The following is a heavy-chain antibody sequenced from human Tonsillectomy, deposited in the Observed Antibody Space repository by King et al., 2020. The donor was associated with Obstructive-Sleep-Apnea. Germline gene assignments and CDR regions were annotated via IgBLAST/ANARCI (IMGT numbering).Heavy chain of an antibody. CDR1: GFTFSSYA. V-gene: IGHV3-23*04. J-gene: IGHJ6*02. CDR3: AKGRQSGRFYDILTGYSKAYGMDV. CDR2: ISGSGGST. Sequence: VQLVESGGGLVQPGGSLRLSCAASGFTFSSYAMSWVRQAPGKGLEWVSAISGSGGSTYYADSVKGRFTISRDNSKNTLFLQMNSLRAEDTAVHYCAKGRQSGRFYDILTGYSKAYGMDVWGQGTTVTVSS. D-gene: IGHD3-9*01.